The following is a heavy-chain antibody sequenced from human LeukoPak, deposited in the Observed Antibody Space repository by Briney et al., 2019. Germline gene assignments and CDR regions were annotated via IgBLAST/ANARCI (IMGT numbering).Heavy chain of an antibody. J-gene: IGHJ6*02. CDR3: ARDREIAVARFYYYGMDV. CDR1: GYTFTSYG. D-gene: IGHD6-19*01. CDR2: ISAYNGNT. Sequence: ASVKVSCKASGYTFTSYGISWVRQAPGQGLEWMGWISAYNGNTNYAQKLQGRVTMTTDTSTSTAYMELRSLRFDDTAVYYCARDREIAVARFYYYGMDVWGQGTTVTVSS. V-gene: IGHV1-18*01.